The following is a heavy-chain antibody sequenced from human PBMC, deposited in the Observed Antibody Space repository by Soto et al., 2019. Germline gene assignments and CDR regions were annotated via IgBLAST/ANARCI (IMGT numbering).Heavy chain of an antibody. CDR3: ARVGPWVPYYYDSSPYTFENWFDP. CDR2: IYHGGST. Sequence: KPSETLSLTCAVSGYSISSGHYWCCLRQPPGKGLECIGSIYHGGSTYYNPSLNSRVTLSIDMTNNHVSLILNSVTAADTAVYYCARVGPWVPYYYDSSPYTFENWFDPWGQGTLVTVSS. V-gene: IGHV4-38-2*01. CDR1: GYSISSGHY. J-gene: IGHJ5*02. D-gene: IGHD3-22*01.